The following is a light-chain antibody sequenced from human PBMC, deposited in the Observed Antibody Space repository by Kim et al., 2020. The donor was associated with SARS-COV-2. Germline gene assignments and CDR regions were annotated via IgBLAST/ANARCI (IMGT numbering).Light chain of an antibody. CDR1: QSVSSSY. CDR2: GAS. J-gene: IGKJ1*01. CDR3: QQYASSPRT. V-gene: IGKV3-20*01. Sequence: SPGERATLSCKASQSVSSSYLAWYQQKPGQAPRLLIYGASSRVTGIPDRFSGSGSGTDFTLTISRLEPEDFAVYYCQQYASSPRTFGQGTKLEIK.